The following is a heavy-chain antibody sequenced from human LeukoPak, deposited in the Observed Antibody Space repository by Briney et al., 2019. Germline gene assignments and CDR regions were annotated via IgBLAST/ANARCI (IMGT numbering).Heavy chain of an antibody. J-gene: IGHJ1*01. Sequence: SETLSLTCTISGGSIRSSSYYWDWIRQYPGKGLEWLGTIYYSGSTYYNASLQSRLFISVDTSNNQFSLRLSFVTAADTAVYYCARRRYYDATGYLDWGQGTLITVSS. CDR1: GGSIRSSSYY. V-gene: IGHV4-39*01. D-gene: IGHD3-22*01. CDR2: IYYSGST. CDR3: ARRRYYDATGYLD.